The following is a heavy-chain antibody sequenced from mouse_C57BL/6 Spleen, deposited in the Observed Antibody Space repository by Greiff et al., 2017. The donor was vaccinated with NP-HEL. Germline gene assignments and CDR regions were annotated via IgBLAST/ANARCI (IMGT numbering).Heavy chain of an antibody. Sequence: EVKLMESGEGLVKPGGSLKLSCAASGFTFSSYAMSWVRQTPEKRLEWVAYISSGGDYIYYADTVKGRSTISRDNARNPLYLQMSSLKSEDTAMYYCTRDPFDYDAGFDYWGQGTTLTVSS. J-gene: IGHJ2*01. V-gene: IGHV5-9-1*02. CDR3: TRDPFDYDAGFDY. D-gene: IGHD2-4*01. CDR2: ISSGGDYI. CDR1: GFTFSSYA.